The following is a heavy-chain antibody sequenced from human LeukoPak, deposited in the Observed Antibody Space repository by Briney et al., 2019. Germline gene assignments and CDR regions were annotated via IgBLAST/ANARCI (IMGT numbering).Heavy chain of an antibody. CDR1: GGSISSSSYY. V-gene: IGHV4-39*01. Sequence: PSETLSLTCTVSGGSISSSSYYWGWIRQPPGKGLEWIGSIYYSGSTYYNPSLKSRVTISVDTSKNQISLKVRSVTAADTAVYYCARRFPGARTSSWTFDVWGQGTVVTVSS. J-gene: IGHJ3*01. CDR2: IYYSGST. CDR3: ARRFPGARTSSWTFDV. D-gene: IGHD1-7*01.